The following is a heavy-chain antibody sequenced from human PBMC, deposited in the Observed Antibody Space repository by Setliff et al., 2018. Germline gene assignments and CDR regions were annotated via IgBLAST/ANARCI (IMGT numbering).Heavy chain of an antibody. CDR3: SRLVRYCTTTTCQRASGAEF. J-gene: IGHJ4*02. CDR2: INNYNFNT. CDR1: GFTFTDYG. Sequence: ASVKVSCKSSGFTFTDYGITWVRQVPGQGLEWMGWINNYNFNTQYAQKFQGRVTVTTDTSTSTAYMELRSLTSDDTAVYYCSRLVRYCTTTTCQRASGAEFWGQGTLVTVPQ. V-gene: IGHV1-18*01. D-gene: IGHD2-8*01.